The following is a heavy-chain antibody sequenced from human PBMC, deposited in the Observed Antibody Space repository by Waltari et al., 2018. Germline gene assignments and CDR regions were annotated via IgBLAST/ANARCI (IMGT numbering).Heavy chain of an antibody. CDR2: INHSGST. J-gene: IGHJ6*03. CDR3: ARGSRRGNRYYYYMDV. CDR1: GGSFSGYY. Sequence: QVQLQQWGAGLLKPSETLSLTCAVYGGSFSGYYWSWIRQPPGKGLEWIGEINHSGSTNSNPSLKSRVTISVDTSKNQFSLKLSSVTAADTAVYYCARGSRRGNRYYYYMDVWGKGTTVTISS. V-gene: IGHV4-34*01.